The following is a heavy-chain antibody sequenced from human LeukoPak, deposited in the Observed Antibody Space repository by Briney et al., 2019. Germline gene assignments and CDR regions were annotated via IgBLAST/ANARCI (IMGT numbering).Heavy chain of an antibody. CDR3: ARVGYCSSTSCYVGHD. Sequence: PGGSLRLSCAASGFTFSSYWMHWVRQAPGKGLVWVSRINSDGSSTSYADSVKGRFTISRDNAKNMLYLQMNSLRAEDTAVYYCARVGYCSSTSCYVGHDWGQGTLVTVSS. D-gene: IGHD2-2*01. V-gene: IGHV3-74*01. J-gene: IGHJ4*02. CDR1: GFTFSSYW. CDR2: INSDGSST.